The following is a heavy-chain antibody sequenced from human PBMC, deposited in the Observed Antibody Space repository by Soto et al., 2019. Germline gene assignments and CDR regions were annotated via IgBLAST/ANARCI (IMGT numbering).Heavy chain of an antibody. V-gene: IGHV1-69*01. J-gene: IGHJ1*01. CDR1: GGTFSSYA. Sequence: QVQLVQSGAEVKKPGSSVKVSCKASGGTFSSYAISWVRQAPGQGLEWMGGIIPIFGTANYAQKFQGRVTITADESTSTAYMELSSLRSEDTAVYYCARARTTVVTPDPRAEYFQHWGQGTLVTVSS. CDR3: ARARTTVVTPDPRAEYFQH. CDR2: IIPIFGTA. D-gene: IGHD4-17*01.